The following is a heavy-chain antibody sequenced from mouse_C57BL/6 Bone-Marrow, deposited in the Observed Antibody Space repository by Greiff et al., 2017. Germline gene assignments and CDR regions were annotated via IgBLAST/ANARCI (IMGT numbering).Heavy chain of an antibody. J-gene: IGHJ4*01. CDR1: GYTFTSYW. CDR2: IDPSDSYT. D-gene: IGHD2-3*01. V-gene: IGHV1-69*01. Sequence: VQLQQPGAELVMPGASVKLSCKASGYTFTSYWMHWVKQRPGQGLEWIGEIDPSDSYTNYNQKFKGKSTLTVDKSSSTAYMQLSSLTSEDSAVYYCARSDGYVYAMDYWGQGTSVTVSS. CDR3: ARSDGYVYAMDY.